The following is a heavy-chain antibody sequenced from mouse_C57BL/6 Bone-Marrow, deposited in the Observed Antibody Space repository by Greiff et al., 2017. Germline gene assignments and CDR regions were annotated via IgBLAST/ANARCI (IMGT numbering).Heavy chain of an antibody. CDR3: TAGDSSYNGYFDV. CDR2: IDPEDGET. J-gene: IGHJ1*03. CDR1: GFNIKDYY. V-gene: IGHV14-2*01. D-gene: IGHD1-1*01. Sequence: DVKLQESGAELVKPGASVKLSCTASGFNIKDYYMHWVKQRTEQGLEWIGRIDPEDGETKYAPKFQGKATITADTSSNTAYLQLISLTSEDTAVYYCTAGDSSYNGYFDVWGTGTTVTVSS.